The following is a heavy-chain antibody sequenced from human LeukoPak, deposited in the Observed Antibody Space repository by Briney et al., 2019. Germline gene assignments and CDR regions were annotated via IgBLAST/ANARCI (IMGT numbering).Heavy chain of an antibody. V-gene: IGHV4-59*01. D-gene: IGHD6-13*01. CDR1: GGSIRGYF. Sequence: PSETLSLTCTVSGGSIRGYFWTWIRQPPGKGLEWIGYIYYSGSTNYNPSLKSRVTIAVDTSKNQFSLRLNSVTAADTAVYYCAMAYSSSWYYFDYWGQETLVTVSS. J-gene: IGHJ4*02. CDR2: IYYSGST. CDR3: AMAYSSSWYYFDY.